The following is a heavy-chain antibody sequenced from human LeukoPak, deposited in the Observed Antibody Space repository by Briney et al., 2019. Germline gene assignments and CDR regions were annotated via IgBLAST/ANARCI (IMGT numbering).Heavy chain of an antibody. J-gene: IGHJ4*02. CDR1: GFTFSSYA. D-gene: IGHD3-3*01. CDR3: AKGVDFWSGYYFDY. CDR2: ISGSGGST. Sequence: PGGSLRLSCAASGFTFSSYAMSWVRQAPGKGLEWVLAISGSGGSTYYADSVKGRFTISRDNSKNTLYLQMNSLRAEDTAVYYCAKGVDFWSGYYFDYWGQGTLVTVSS. V-gene: IGHV3-23*01.